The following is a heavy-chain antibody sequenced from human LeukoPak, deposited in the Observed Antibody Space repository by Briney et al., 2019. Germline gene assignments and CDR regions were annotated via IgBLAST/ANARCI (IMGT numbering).Heavy chain of an antibody. J-gene: IGHJ6*03. CDR2: IYHSGST. CDR1: GYSISSGYY. V-gene: IGHV4-38-2*01. D-gene: IGHD6-19*01. CDR3: ARLGSSGWYSIPPYYYYYMDV. Sequence: PSETLSLTCAVSGYSISSGYYWGWIRQPPGKGLEWIGSIYHSGSTYYNPSLKSRVTISVDTSKNQLSLKLSSVTAADTAVYYCARLGSSGWYSIPPYYYYYMDVWGKGTTVTVSS.